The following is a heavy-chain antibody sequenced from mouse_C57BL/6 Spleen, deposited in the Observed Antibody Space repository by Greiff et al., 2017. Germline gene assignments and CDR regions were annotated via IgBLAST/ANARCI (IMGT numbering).Heavy chain of an antibody. V-gene: IGHV14-4*01. D-gene: IGHD2-5*01. CDR2: FDPENGDT. J-gene: IGHJ2*01. CDR3: NARGSYYSNYVDY. CDR1: GFNIKDDY. Sequence: EVQLQQSGAELVRPGASVKLSCTASGFNIKDDYMHWVKQRPEQGLEWIGWFDPENGDTEYASKFQGKATITADTSSNTASLQLSSLTSEDTAVYYCNARGSYYSNYVDYWGQGTTLTVSS.